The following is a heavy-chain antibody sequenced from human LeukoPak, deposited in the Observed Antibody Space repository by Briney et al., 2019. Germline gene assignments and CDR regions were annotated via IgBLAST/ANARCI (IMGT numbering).Heavy chain of an antibody. V-gene: IGHV3-30*07. CDR3: ARDWGGLDY. D-gene: IGHD3-16*01. Sequence: GGSLRLSCAASGFTLSSYTTHWVSQARGKGLKWVAVIINDGPKTYYAESVKGRFTISRYNAKKSLHLQMNSLRVEDTAVYHCARDWGGLDYWGQGTQVTVSS. CDR2: IINDGPKT. J-gene: IGHJ4*02. CDR1: GFTLSSYT.